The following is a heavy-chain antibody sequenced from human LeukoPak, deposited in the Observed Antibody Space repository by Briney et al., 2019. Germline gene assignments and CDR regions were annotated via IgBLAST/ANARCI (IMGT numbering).Heavy chain of an antibody. D-gene: IGHD3-16*01. CDR2: ISYDGSNK. CDR3: AKVGAPRQGMDV. V-gene: IGHV3-33*05. J-gene: IGHJ6*02. Sequence: GGSLRLSCATSGFTFSTYGMHWVRQAPGKGLEWVAVISYDGSNKYYADSVKGRFTISRDNSKNTLYLQMNSLRAEDTAVYYCAKVGAPRQGMDVWGQGTTVTVSS. CDR1: GFTFSTYG.